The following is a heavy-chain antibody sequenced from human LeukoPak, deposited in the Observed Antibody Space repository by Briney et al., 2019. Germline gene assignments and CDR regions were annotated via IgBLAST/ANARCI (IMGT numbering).Heavy chain of an antibody. CDR1: GGTFSSYA. J-gene: IGHJ4*02. D-gene: IGHD4-17*01. Sequence: ASVKVSCKASGGTFSSYAISWVRQAPGQGLEWMGWINAGNGNTKYSQKFQGRVTITRDTSASTAYMELSSLRSEDTAVYYCARDQYGDGFDYWGQGTLVTVSS. CDR3: ARDQYGDGFDY. V-gene: IGHV1-3*01. CDR2: INAGNGNT.